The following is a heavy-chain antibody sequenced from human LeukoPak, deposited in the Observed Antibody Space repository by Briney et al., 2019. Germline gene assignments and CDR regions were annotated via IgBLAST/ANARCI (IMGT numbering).Heavy chain of an antibody. V-gene: IGHV4-59*01. D-gene: IGHD2-21*01. CDR2: IYYSGST. CDR1: GGSISSYY. Sequence: TSETLSLTCTVSGGSISSYYWSWIRQPPGKGLEWIGYIYYSGSTNYNPSLKSRVTISVDTSKNQFSLKLSSVTAADTAVYYCARDGGGLYYYYMDVWGKGTTVTVSS. J-gene: IGHJ6*03. CDR3: ARDGGGLYYYYMDV.